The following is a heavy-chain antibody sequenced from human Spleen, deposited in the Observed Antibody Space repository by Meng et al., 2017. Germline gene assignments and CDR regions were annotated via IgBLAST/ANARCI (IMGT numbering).Heavy chain of an antibody. J-gene: IGHJ4*02. V-gene: IGHV1-2*06. CDR3: ARFGYYDSSGYYASHPDY. CDR2: INPNSGGT. CDR1: GYTFTSYY. D-gene: IGHD3-22*01. Sequence: ASVKVSCKASGYTFTSYYMHWVRQAPGQGLEWMGRINPNSGGTNYAQKFQGRVTMTRDTSISTAYMELSRLRSDDTAVYYCARFGYYDSSGYYASHPDYWGQGTLVTVSS.